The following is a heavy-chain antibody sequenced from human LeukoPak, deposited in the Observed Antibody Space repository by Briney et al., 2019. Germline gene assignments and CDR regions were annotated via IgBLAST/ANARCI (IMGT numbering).Heavy chain of an antibody. D-gene: IGHD1-26*01. V-gene: IGHV1-18*01. J-gene: IGHJ4*02. CDR2: INPYNGNT. Sequence: AASVKVSCKASGYTFTSYGIGWLRQAPGQGLEWMGWINPYNGNTNSAQKLQGRVTMTTDTSTSTAHMELRSLRSDDTAVYYCGRDAVGAPDCWGQGTLVTVSS. CDR1: GYTFTSYG. CDR3: GRDAVGAPDC.